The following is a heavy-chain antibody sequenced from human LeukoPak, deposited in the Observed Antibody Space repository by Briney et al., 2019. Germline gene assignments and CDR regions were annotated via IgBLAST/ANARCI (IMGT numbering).Heavy chain of an antibody. CDR1: GFTFSNYA. D-gene: IGHD2-15*01. V-gene: IGHV3-23*01. Sequence: HAGGSLRLSCAASGFTFSNYAMSWVRQAPGKGLEWVSAISGSGGSTYYADSVKGRFTISRDNSKNTLYLQMNSLRAEDTAVYYCAKVGLLGYCSGGSCYYFDYWGQGTLVTVSS. J-gene: IGHJ4*02. CDR2: ISGSGGST. CDR3: AKVGLLGYCSGGSCYYFDY.